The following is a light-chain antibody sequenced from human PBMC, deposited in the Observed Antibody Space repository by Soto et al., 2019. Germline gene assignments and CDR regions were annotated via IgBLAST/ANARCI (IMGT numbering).Light chain of an antibody. V-gene: IGKV3-20*01. CDR2: GAS. CDR3: HHYATSVWT. J-gene: IGKJ1*01. CDR1: QSVSSNN. Sequence: EIVLTQSPGTLSLSPGERVTLSCRASQSVSSNNLGWYQQKPGQSPRLLIYGASSRATGIPDRFSGSGSGTDFTLTISRLEAEDFAVYYCHHYATSVWTFDQGTKVEIK.